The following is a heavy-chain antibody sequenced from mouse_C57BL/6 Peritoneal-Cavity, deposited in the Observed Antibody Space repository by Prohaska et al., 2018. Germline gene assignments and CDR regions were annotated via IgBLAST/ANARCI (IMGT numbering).Heavy chain of an antibody. CDR1: GYTFTSYW. CDR2: IDPSDSYT. J-gene: IGHJ2*01. Sequence: QVQLQQPGAELVMPGASVKLSCKASGYTFTSYWMHSVKQRPGKGLEWIGGIDPSDSYTNYNQKVKGKATLTVDKSSSTAYMQLSSLTSEDSVVYYCARLGGHFDYWGQGTALTVPS. CDR3: ARLGGHFDY. V-gene: IGHV1-69*01.